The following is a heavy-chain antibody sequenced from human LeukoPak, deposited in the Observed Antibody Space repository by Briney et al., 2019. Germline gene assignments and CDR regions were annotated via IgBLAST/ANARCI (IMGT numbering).Heavy chain of an antibody. J-gene: IGHJ4*02. Sequence: GGSLRLSWAASGFTFSSYSMNWVRQAPGKGLEWVSSINSDHKPYADSVKGRFTISRDNAKNSLYLQMNSLGVDDTAVYYCTRGSYGDYDYWGQGSLVTVSS. CDR1: GFTFSSYS. CDR2: INSDHK. V-gene: IGHV3-21*01. CDR3: TRGSYGDYDY. D-gene: IGHD4-17*01.